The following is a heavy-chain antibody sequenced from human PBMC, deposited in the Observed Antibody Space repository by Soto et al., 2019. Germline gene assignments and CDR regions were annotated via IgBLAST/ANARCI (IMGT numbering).Heavy chain of an antibody. CDR1: GGSIGISGDY. D-gene: IGHD3-3*01. CDR2: IYYSGST. Sequence: SETLSLSCTVAGGSIGISGDYWCCLPQPPGKGLEWIASIYYSGSTYYNPSLESRVTISVDTSKNQFSLKLSSVTAADTAVWDCARQSIFGVPTRYFDLWGRGTLVT. CDR3: ARQSIFGVPTRYFDL. V-gene: IGHV4-39*01. J-gene: IGHJ2*01.